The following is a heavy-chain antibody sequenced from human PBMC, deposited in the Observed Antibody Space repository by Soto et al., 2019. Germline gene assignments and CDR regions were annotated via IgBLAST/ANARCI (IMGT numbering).Heavy chain of an antibody. D-gene: IGHD6-13*01. CDR2: IYYSGST. Sequence: SSETLSLTCTVSCGSISSSSYYWGWIRQPPGKGLEWIGSIYYSGSTYYNPSLKSRVTISVDTSKNQFSLKLSSVTAADTAVYYCARGKSRIAAAAHIGKYYYYYGMDVWGQGTTVTVSS. CDR1: CGSISSSSYY. J-gene: IGHJ6*02. CDR3: ARGKSRIAAAAHIGKYYYYYGMDV. V-gene: IGHV4-39*01.